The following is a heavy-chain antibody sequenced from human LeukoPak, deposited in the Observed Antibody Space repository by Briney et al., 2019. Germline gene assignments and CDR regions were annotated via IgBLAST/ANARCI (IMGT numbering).Heavy chain of an antibody. CDR2: IWYDGSNK. CDR3: ARDAYYYDSSFQY. J-gene: IGHJ4*02. Sequence: PGGSLRLSCPMSGFTFRSHWMHWVRQAPGKGLEWVAVIWYDGSNKYYADSVKGRFTISRDNSKNTLYLQMNSLRAEDTAVYYCARDAYYYDSSFQYWGQGTLVTVSS. D-gene: IGHD3-22*01. V-gene: IGHV3-33*01. CDR1: GFTFRSHW.